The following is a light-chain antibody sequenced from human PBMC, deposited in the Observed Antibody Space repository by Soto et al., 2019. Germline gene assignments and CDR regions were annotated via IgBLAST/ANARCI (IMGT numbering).Light chain of an antibody. Sequence: QAVVTQPASVSGSPGQSITISCTGTSSDVGGYNCVCWYQQHPGKAPKLIIYDVSNRPSGVSNRFSGSKSGNTASLTISGLQAEDEADYYCSSYTSSTTLLFGGGTKVTVL. CDR1: SSDVGGYNC. CDR2: DVS. V-gene: IGLV2-14*03. CDR3: SSYTSSTTLL. J-gene: IGLJ2*01.